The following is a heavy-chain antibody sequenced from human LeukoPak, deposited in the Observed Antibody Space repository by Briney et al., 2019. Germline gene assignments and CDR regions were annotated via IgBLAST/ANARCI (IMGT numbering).Heavy chain of an antibody. Sequence: ASVKVSCKASGYTFIRYYIHWVRQAPGHGLEWMGIINPSGGSTSSAQKFQGRVTMTRDTSTSTVYMELSSLSSEDTAVYYCARVLGIVGAHDYWGQGTLVTVSS. CDR1: GYTFIRYY. CDR2: INPSGGST. J-gene: IGHJ4*02. CDR3: ARVLGIVGAHDY. D-gene: IGHD1-26*01. V-gene: IGHV1-46*01.